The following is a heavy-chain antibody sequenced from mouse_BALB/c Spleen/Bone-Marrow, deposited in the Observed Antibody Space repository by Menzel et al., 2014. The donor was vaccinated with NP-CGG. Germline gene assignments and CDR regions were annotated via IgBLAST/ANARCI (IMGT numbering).Heavy chain of an antibody. V-gene: IGHV5-4*02. CDR3: GREGDHRFALFSY. CDR1: GLTFRDYY. CDR2: ISDGGTYT. D-gene: IGHD2-14*01. J-gene: IGHJ3*01. Sequence: EVQGVESGGGLVKPGGSPKLSCAASGLTFRDYYMYWVRQTPEKRLEWVATISDGGTYTYYSDSVKGRFTISRDKAKNHLLLQMNNLMFWGPAKYRCGREGDHRFALFSYWGQGTLVTVSA.